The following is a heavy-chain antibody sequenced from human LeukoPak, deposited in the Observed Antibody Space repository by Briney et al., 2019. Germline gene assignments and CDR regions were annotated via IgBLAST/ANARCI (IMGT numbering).Heavy chain of an antibody. V-gene: IGHV3-33*06. D-gene: IGHD3-16*01. CDR3: AKNGVYCDVHYPADS. Sequence: DSVKGRFTISRDDSKNTLYLQMNSQRADDTAVYYCAKNGVYCDVHYPADSWGQGTLVTVSS. J-gene: IGHJ5*01.